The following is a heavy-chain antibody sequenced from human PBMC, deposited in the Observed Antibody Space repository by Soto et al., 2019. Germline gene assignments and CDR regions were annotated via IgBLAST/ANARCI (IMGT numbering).Heavy chain of an antibody. CDR2: ISNSGST. CDR3: ARVVWQVYYYYAMDV. V-gene: IGHV4-61*01. Sequence: QVQLQESGPGLVKPSETLSITCTVSGDSVTSATYYWTWIRQPPGKGLEWIGHISNSGSTHYNPSFKSRVTIAVDTSKTQFSLNLRSVTAADTAVYYCARVVWQVYYYYAMDVWGQGTTVTVSS. J-gene: IGHJ6*02. D-gene: IGHD3-16*01. CDR1: GDSVTSATYY.